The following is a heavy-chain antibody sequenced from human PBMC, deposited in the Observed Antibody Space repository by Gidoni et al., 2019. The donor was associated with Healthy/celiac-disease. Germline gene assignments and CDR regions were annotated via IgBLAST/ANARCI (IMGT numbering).Heavy chain of an antibody. CDR1: GGSISSSSYY. D-gene: IGHD3-3*01. V-gene: IGHV4-39*01. CDR2: IYYSGST. CDR3: AGTFRGYDFWSGPRGYYYYYGMDV. J-gene: IGHJ6*02. Sequence: QLQLQESGPGLVKPSETLSLTCTVSGGSISSSSYYWGWIRQPPGKGLEWMGSIYYSGSTYYNPSLKSRFTISVDTSKNQFSLKLSSVTAADTAVYYCAGTFRGYDFWSGPRGYYYYYGMDVWGQGTTVTVSS.